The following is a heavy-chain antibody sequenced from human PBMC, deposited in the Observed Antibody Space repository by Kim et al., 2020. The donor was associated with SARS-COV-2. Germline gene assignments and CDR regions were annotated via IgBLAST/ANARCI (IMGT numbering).Heavy chain of an antibody. J-gene: IGHJ4*02. D-gene: IGHD2-8*02. V-gene: IGHV1-3*01. Sequence: NKKFCRQFQGRVTFARDTSANTASMELSGLGSEDTAVYYCARDLFHTGFDYWGQGTLVAVSS. CDR2: NK. CDR3: ARDLFHTGFDY.